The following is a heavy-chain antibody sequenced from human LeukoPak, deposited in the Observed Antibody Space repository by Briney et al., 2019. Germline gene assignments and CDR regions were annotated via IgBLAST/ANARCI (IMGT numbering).Heavy chain of an antibody. Sequence: GGSLRLSCAASGFSFSSHGMNWVRQAPGKGLEWVSSISSGSSYIYYADSVKGRFTISRDNAKNSLYLQMNSLRAEDTGLYYCAREATVIDYWGQGTLVTVSS. CDR1: GFSFSSHG. CDR2: ISSGSSYI. J-gene: IGHJ4*02. CDR3: AREATVIDY. V-gene: IGHV3-21*01. D-gene: IGHD4-17*01.